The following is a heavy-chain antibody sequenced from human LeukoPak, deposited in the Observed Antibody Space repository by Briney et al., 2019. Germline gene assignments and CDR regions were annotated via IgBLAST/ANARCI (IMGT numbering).Heavy chain of an antibody. CDR3: AREDIVVVPAAIRDGAGWFDP. CDR2: IYYTGSA. D-gene: IGHD2-2*01. J-gene: IGHJ5*02. Sequence: SETLSLTCTVSGGSIYTGDYYWGWIRQSPGKGLEWIGYIYYTGSAYYNPSLQSRVTISVDTSKNQFSLKLSSVTAADTAVYYCAREDIVVVPAAIRDGAGWFDPWGQGTLVTVSS. CDR1: GGSIYTGDYY. V-gene: IGHV4-39*07.